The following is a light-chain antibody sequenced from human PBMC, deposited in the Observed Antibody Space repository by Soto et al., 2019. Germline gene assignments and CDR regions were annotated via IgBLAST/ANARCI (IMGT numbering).Light chain of an antibody. V-gene: IGKV4-1*01. CDR2: WAS. Sequence: DIVMTQSPDSLAVSLGERATINCKSSQNILYTSNNKNYLAWYQQKPGQPPRLLIYWASTRESGVPDRFSGSGSGTEFTLTISSLQAEDVAVYYCQQYYTTPRTFGQGTKVEI. CDR3: QQYYTTPRT. J-gene: IGKJ1*01. CDR1: QNILYTSNNKNY.